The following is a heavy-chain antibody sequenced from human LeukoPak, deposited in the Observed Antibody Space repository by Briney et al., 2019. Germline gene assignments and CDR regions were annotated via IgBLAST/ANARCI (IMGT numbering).Heavy chain of an antibody. D-gene: IGHD4-23*01. CDR2: IYYSGST. CDR1: GGSVSSNDYY. V-gene: IGHV4-30-4*01. CDR3: ARDKDGGLDY. Sequence: SQTLSLTCTVSGGSVSSNDYYWNWIRQPPGKGLEWIGHIYYSGSTYYNPSLKSRVTISVDTSKNQFSLKLTSVTAADTAVYYCARDKDGGLDYWGQGTLVTVSS. J-gene: IGHJ4*02.